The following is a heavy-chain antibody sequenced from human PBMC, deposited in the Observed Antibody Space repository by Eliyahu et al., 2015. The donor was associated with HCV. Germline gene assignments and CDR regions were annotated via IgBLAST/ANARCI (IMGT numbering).Heavy chain of an antibody. D-gene: IGHD3-3*01. CDR2: INHSGST. CDR3: ARAVRFVQYLLYGGGSEYFYGMDV. V-gene: IGHV4-34*01. CDR1: GGSFSDFY. Sequence: QVQLQQWGAGLLKPSETLSLTCAVYGGSFSDFYWSWIRQSPGKGLEWIGEINHSGSTNYNPSLKSRVTISIDTSQKQFSLNLASVTAADTAVYYCARAVRFVQYLLYGGGSEYFYGMDVWGQGTTVTVSS. J-gene: IGHJ6*02.